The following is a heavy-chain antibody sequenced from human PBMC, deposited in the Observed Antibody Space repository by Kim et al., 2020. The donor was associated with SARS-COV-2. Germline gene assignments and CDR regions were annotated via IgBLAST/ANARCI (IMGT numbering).Heavy chain of an antibody. D-gene: IGHD4-17*01. CDR1: GFTFSSYA. CDR3: AKVAPTGYYFDY. Sequence: GGSLRLSCAASGFTFSSYAMSWVRQAPGKGLEWVSVIYSGGSSTYYADSVKGRFTISRDNSKNTLYLQMNSLRAEDTAVYYCAKVAPTGYYFDYWGQGTLVTVSS. V-gene: IGHV3-23*03. J-gene: IGHJ4*02. CDR2: IYSGGSST.